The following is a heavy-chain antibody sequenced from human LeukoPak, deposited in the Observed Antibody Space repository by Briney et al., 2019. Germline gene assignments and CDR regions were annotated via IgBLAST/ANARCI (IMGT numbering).Heavy chain of an antibody. CDR3: AKDIVAAGLFFDY. Sequence: HPGGSLRLSCAASGFTFSSYSMSWVRQAPGKGLEWVSYISRGSGTIYYADSVKGRFTISRDDAKNSLYLQMNSLRAEDTAVYYCAKDIVAAGLFFDYWGQGTLVTVSS. J-gene: IGHJ4*02. D-gene: IGHD6-13*01. CDR2: ISRGSGTI. V-gene: IGHV3-48*04. CDR1: GFTFSSYS.